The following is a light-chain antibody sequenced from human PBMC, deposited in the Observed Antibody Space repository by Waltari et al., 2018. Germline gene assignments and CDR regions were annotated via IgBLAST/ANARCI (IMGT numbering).Light chain of an antibody. CDR3: CSYAGSNLGV. CDR2: EVT. CDR1: SSDVGGYNL. V-gene: IGLV2-23*02. J-gene: IGLJ1*01. Sequence: QSALTQPASVSGSPGQSISISCTGTSSDVGGYNLVSWYQQHPGKAPKLIIYEVTKLPSGVSNRFSGSKSDNTASLTISGLQAEDEADYYCCSYAGSNLGVFGTGTKVTVL.